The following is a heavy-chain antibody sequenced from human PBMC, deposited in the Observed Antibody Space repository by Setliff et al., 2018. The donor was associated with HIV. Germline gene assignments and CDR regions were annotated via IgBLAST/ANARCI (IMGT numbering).Heavy chain of an antibody. V-gene: IGHV1-46*01. CDR1: GYSFTTYD. CDR3: AREFPGGTYGFDY. J-gene: IGHJ4*02. CDR2: VYPGDASI. Sequence: ASVKVSCKASGYSFTTYDINWVRQAPGQGLEWVGRVYPGDASIHYAQKFPGRVTVTRDTSTSTVYMDLSSLRFEDTAVYYCAREFPGGTYGFDYWGQGTLVTVSS. D-gene: IGHD1-26*01.